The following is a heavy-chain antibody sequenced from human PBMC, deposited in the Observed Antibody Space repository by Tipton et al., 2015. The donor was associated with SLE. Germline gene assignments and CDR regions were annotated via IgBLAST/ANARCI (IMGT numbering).Heavy chain of an antibody. CDR3: ARAGIPPYYYYYMDV. D-gene: IGHD6-13*01. CDR1: GFTFSDYY. V-gene: IGHV3-11*01. Sequence: SLRLSCAASGFTFSDYYMSWIRQAPGKGLEWVSYISSSGSTIFYADSMKGRFTISRDNAKNSLYLQMNSLRAEDTAVYYCARAGIPPYYYYYMDVRGKGTTVTVSS. CDR2: ISSSGSTI. J-gene: IGHJ6*03.